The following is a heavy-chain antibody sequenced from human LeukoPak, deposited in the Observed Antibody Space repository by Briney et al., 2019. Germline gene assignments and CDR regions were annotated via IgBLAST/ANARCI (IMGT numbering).Heavy chain of an antibody. D-gene: IGHD5-12*01. Sequence: SEPLSLTCTVSGGSISSSSYYWGWIRQPPGKGLDWIGSICYSGNTYYNASLKSRVTISVDTSKNQFSLKLSSVTAADTAVYYCASQLGRDIVATMEEAFDYWGQGTLLTVYS. CDR2: ICYSGNT. J-gene: IGHJ4*02. CDR1: GGSISSSSYY. CDR3: ASQLGRDIVATMEEAFDY. V-gene: IGHV4-39*01.